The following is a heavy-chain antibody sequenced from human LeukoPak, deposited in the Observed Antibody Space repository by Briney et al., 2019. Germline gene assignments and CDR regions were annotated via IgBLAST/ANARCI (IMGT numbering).Heavy chain of an antibody. J-gene: IGHJ4*02. CDR3: ARVYVWGGVDY. Sequence: SETLSLTCTVSGGSISSYYWSWIRQPPGKGLEWIGYIYYSGSTNYNPSLKSRVTISVDTSKNQFSLKLSSVTAADTAVYYCARVYVWGGVDYWGQGTLVTVSS. CDR2: IYYSGST. V-gene: IGHV4-59*01. CDR1: GGSISSYY. D-gene: IGHD3-16*01.